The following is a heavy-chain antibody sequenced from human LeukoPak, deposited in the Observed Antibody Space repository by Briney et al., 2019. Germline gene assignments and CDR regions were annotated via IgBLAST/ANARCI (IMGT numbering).Heavy chain of an antibody. D-gene: IGHD6-6*01. CDR3: AKTGARHSSSSNFDY. CDR1: GFTISTNA. CDR2: ISGSGDRT. J-gene: IGHJ4*02. Sequence: GGSLRLSCAASGFTISTNAMSWVRQAPRKGLEWVSAISGSGDRTYYADSVKGRFTISRDNSKNTLFLQMNSLRAEDTDVYYCAKTGARHSSSSNFDYWGQGTLVTVSS. V-gene: IGHV3-23*01.